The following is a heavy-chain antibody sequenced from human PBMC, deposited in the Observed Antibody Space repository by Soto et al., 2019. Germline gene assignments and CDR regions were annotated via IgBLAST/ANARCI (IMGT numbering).Heavy chain of an antibody. CDR3: ARLIRPGSSIDP. J-gene: IGHJ5*02. CDR2: INHSGST. CDR1: GGSFSGYY. V-gene: IGHV4-34*01. D-gene: IGHD3-16*01. Sequence: PTETLSLTCAVYGGSFSGYYWSWIRQPPGKGLEWIGEINHSGSTNYNPSLKSRVTISVDTSKNQFSLKLSSVTAADTAVYYCARLIRPGSSIDPCGQGTLVTVSS.